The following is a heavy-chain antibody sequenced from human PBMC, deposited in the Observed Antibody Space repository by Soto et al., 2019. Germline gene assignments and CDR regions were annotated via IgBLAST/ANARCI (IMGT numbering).Heavy chain of an antibody. J-gene: IGHJ3*02. CDR3: ATSTWYAFGI. Sequence: PGGSLRLSCAASGFTFSNSIINWVRQAPGQGLEWVSSISGSSDFLYYADSVKGRFTISRDTATNSLYLQMNSLRAEDTAVYYCATSTWYAFGIWGQGTMVTVSS. CDR1: GFTFSNSI. D-gene: IGHD6-13*01. V-gene: IGHV3-21*01. CDR2: ISGSSDFL.